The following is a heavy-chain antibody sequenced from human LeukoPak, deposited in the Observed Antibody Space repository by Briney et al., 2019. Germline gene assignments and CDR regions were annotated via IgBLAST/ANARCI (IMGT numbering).Heavy chain of an antibody. CDR1: GYTFTSYY. J-gene: IGHJ6*02. V-gene: IGHV1-46*01. D-gene: IGHD5-18*01. Sequence: ASVKVSCKASGYTFTSYYMHWVRQAPGQGLEWMGIINPSGGSTSYAQKFQGRVTMTRDTSTSTVYMELSSLRSEDTAVYYCARAFWIKASNQRGYSYGSYYYGMDVWGQGTTVTVSS. CDR2: INPSGGST. CDR3: ARAFWIKASNQRGYSYGSYYYGMDV.